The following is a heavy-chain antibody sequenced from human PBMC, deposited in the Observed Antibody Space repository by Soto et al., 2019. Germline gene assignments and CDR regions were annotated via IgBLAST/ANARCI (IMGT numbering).Heavy chain of an antibody. V-gene: IGHV4-59*01. D-gene: IGHD2-15*01. CDR3: ARRLGYCSGGSCYGNNWFDP. CDR1: GGSISSYY. Sequence: SETLSLTCTVSGGSISSYYWSWIRQPPGKGLEWIGYIYYSGSTNYNPSLKSRVTISVDTSKNQFSLKLSSVTAADTAVYYCARRLGYCSGGSCYGNNWFDPWGQGTLVTVSS. CDR2: IYYSGST. J-gene: IGHJ5*02.